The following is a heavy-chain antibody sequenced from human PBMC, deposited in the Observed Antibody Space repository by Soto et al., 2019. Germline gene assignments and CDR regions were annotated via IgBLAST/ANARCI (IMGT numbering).Heavy chain of an antibody. CDR1: GYTFTSYG. J-gene: IGHJ5*02. D-gene: IGHD2-15*01. CDR3: ARPLYCSGGSCLNWFDP. Sequence: GASVKVSCKASGYTFTSYGISWVRQAPGQGLEWMGWISAYNGNTNYAQKLQGRVTMTTDTSTSTAYMELRSLRSDDTAVYYCARPLYCSGGSCLNWFDPWGQGTLVTVS. CDR2: ISAYNGNT. V-gene: IGHV1-18*01.